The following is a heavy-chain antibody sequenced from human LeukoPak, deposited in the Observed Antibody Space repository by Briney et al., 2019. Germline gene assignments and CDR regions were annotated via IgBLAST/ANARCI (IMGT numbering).Heavy chain of an antibody. J-gene: IGHJ4*02. CDR3: TRERVRGYSYGDPGY. CDR2: ISSSSSYI. Sequence: GGSLRPSCAASGFTFSSYSMNWVRQAPGKGLEWVSSISSSSSYIYYADSVKGRFTISRDDSKSIAYLQMRSLKTEDTAVYYCTRERVRGYSYGDPGYWGQGTLVTVSS. V-gene: IGHV3-21*03. D-gene: IGHD5-18*01. CDR1: GFTFSSYS.